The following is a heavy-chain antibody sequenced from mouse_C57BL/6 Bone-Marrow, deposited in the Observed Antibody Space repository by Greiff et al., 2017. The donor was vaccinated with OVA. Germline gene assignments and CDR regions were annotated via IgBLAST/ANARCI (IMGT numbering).Heavy chain of an antibody. CDR1: GYTFTDYY. CDR3: AIREDYDPYYFDY. V-gene: IGHV1-26*01. D-gene: IGHD2-4*01. Sequence: EVQLQQSGPELVKPGASVKISCKASGYTFTDYYMNWVKQSHGKSLEWIGDINPNNGGTSYNQKFKGKATLTVDKSSSTAYMELRSLTSEDSAVYYCAIREDYDPYYFDYWGQGTTLTVSS. CDR2: INPNNGGT. J-gene: IGHJ2*01.